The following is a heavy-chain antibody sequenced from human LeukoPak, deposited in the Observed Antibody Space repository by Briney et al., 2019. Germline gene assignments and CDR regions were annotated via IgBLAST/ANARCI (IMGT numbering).Heavy chain of an antibody. V-gene: IGHV4-34*01. CDR3: ARHRYYYDSSGPRGAYYMDV. Sequence: SETLSLTCAVYGGSFSGYCWSWIRQPPGKGLEWIGEINHSGSTNYNPSLKSRVTISVDTSKNQFSLKLSSVTAADTAVYYCARHRYYYDSSGPRGAYYMDVWGKGTTVTISS. J-gene: IGHJ6*03. D-gene: IGHD3-22*01. CDR2: INHSGST. CDR1: GGSFSGYC.